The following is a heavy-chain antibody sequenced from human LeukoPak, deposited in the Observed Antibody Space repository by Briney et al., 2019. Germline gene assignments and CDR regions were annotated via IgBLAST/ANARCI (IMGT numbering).Heavy chain of an antibody. CDR3: AREDSSSWPYFDY. J-gene: IGHJ4*02. CDR2: INTDGSST. CDR1: GFTFSSYW. V-gene: IGHV3-74*01. D-gene: IGHD6-13*01. Sequence: GGSLRLSCAASGFTFSSYWMHWVRQAPWKGLVWVSRINTDGSSTSYADSVKGRFTISRDNAKNTLYLQMNSLRAEDTAVYYCAREDSSSWPYFDYWGQGTLVTVSS.